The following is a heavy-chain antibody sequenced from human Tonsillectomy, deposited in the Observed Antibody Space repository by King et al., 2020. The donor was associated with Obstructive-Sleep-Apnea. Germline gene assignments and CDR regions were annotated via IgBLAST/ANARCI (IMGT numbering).Heavy chain of an antibody. V-gene: IGHV3-30*18. J-gene: IGHJ3*02. Sequence: VQLVESGGGVVQPGRSLRLSCAASGITFSSYVMHWVRQAPGKGPEGVAVMSYDGNYKYYADSVKGRFTISRDNSKNTLYLQMNSLRVEDTAVYYCAKGYSGYDYAFDIWGQGTMVTVSP. CDR2: MSYDGNYK. CDR3: AKGYSGYDYAFDI. D-gene: IGHD5-12*01. CDR1: GITFSSYV.